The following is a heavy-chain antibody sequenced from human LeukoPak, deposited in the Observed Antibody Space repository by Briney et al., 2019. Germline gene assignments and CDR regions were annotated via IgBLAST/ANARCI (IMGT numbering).Heavy chain of an antibody. Sequence: PGRSLRLSCAASGFTFDDYAMHWVRQAPGKGLEWVSGISWNSGSIGYADSVKGRFTISRDNAKNSLYLQMNSLRAEDMALYYCAKDTSYDFWSGYSLDYWGQGTLVTVSS. J-gene: IGHJ4*02. V-gene: IGHV3-9*03. CDR1: GFTFDDYA. CDR2: ISWNSGSI. D-gene: IGHD3-3*01. CDR3: AKDTSYDFWSGYSLDY.